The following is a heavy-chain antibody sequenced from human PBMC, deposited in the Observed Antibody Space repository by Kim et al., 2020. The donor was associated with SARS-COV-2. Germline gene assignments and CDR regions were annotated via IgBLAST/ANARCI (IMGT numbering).Heavy chain of an antibody. V-gene: IGHV5-51*01. CDR1: GYSFTSYW. CDR3: ERLGSSGWYGWLGWFDP. Sequence: GESLKISCKGSGYSFTSYWIGWVRQMPGKGLEWMGIIYPGDSDTRYSPSFQGQVTIAADKSISTAYLQWSSLKASDTAMYYCERLGSSGWYGWLGWFDPWGQGTLVTVSS. J-gene: IGHJ5*02. CDR2: IYPGDSDT. D-gene: IGHD6-19*01.